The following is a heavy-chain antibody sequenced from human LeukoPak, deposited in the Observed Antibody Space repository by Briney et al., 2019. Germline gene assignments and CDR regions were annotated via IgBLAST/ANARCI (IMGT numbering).Heavy chain of an antibody. D-gene: IGHD2/OR15-2a*01. V-gene: IGHV3-21*01. CDR3: PKDLEWNIVPEKNY. J-gene: IGHJ4*02. Sequence: GGSLRLSCAASGFTFSSYSMNWVRQAPGKGLEWVSSITSSSSYIYYADSVKGRFTISRDNAKNSLYLQMNSLRVEDTAVYYWPKDLEWNIVPEKNYGGKGTRVTVSS. CDR2: ITSSSSYI. CDR1: GFTFSSYS.